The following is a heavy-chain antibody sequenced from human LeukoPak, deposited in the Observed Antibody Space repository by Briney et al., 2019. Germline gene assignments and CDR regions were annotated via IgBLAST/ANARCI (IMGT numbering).Heavy chain of an antibody. CDR2: INWNGGST. CDR3: ARGYYDFWSGYYSTETHFDY. Sequence: GGSLRLSCAASGFTFDDYAMSWVRQAPGKGLEWVSHINWNGGSTGYADSVKGRFTISRDNAKNSLYLQMNGLRAEDTAVYYCARGYYDFWSGYYSTETHFDYWGQGTLVTVSS. CDR1: GFTFDDYA. J-gene: IGHJ4*02. D-gene: IGHD3-3*01. V-gene: IGHV3-20*04.